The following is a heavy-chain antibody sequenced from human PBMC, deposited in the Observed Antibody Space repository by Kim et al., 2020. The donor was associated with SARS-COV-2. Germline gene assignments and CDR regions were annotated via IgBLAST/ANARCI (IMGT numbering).Heavy chain of an antibody. CDR2: INHSGST. Sequence: SETLSLTCAVYGGSFSGYYWSWIRQPPGKGLEWIGEINHSGSTNYNPSLKSRVTISVDTSKNQFSLKLSSVTAADTAVYYCARGLVAARLFAHWGQGTLVTVSS. D-gene: IGHD6-6*01. CDR1: GGSFSGYY. V-gene: IGHV4-34*01. J-gene: IGHJ4*02. CDR3: ARGLVAARLFAH.